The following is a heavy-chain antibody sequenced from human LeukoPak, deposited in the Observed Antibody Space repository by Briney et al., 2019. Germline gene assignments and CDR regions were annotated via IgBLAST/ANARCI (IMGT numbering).Heavy chain of an antibody. Sequence: GGSLRLSCEASGFTFSTHWMHWVRQVPGKGLVWISRISNDVISTISTSYADSVKGRFTISRDNAKNTLYLQMNSLIAGDTAVYYCARAVAGTRNAFDLWGQGTMVTVSS. CDR3: ARAVAGTRNAFDL. D-gene: IGHD6-19*01. J-gene: IGHJ3*01. CDR2: ISNDVISTIST. V-gene: IGHV3-74*01. CDR1: GFTFSTHW.